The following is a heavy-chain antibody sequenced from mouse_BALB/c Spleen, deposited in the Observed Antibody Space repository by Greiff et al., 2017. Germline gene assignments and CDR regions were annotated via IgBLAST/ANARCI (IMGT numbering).Heavy chain of an antibody. CDR3: ARGDGNSWFAY. J-gene: IGHJ3*01. D-gene: IGHD2-1*01. V-gene: IGHV1-39*01. CDR1: GYSFTDYI. CDR2: INPYYGST. Sequence: VQLQQTGPELVKPGASVKISCKASGYSFTDYIMLWVKQSHGKSLEWIGNINPYYGSTSYNLKFKGKATLTVDKSSSTAYMQLNSLTSEDSAVYYCARGDGNSWFAYWGQGTLVTVSA.